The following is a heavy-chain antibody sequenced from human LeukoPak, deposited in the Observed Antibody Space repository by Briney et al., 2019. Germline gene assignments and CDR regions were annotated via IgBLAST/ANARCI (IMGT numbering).Heavy chain of an antibody. CDR2: ISYDGSNR. CDR3: AKLSWYYYDSSGYL. V-gene: IGHV3-30*18. Sequence: GGSLRLSWAASGFTFSSYGMHWVRQAPGKGLEWVALISYDGSNRYYADSVKGRFTISRDNSKNTLYLQMNSLRAEDTAVYYCAKLSWYYYDSSGYLWGQGTLVTVSS. D-gene: IGHD3-22*01. J-gene: IGHJ4*02. CDR1: GFTFSSYG.